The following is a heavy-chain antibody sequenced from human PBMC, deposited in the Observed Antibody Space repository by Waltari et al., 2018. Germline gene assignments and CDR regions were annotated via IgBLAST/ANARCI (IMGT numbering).Heavy chain of an antibody. D-gene: IGHD2-15*01. V-gene: IGHV4-38-2*01. CDR3: ARQTLGGGVGY. CDR2: IYHSGST. J-gene: IGHJ4*02. CDR1: GYSISSGYY. Sequence: QVQLQESGPGLVKPSETLSLTCAVSGYSISSGYYWGWIRQPPGKGLGWIGSIYHSGSTYYNPSLKSRVTISVDTSKNQFSLKLSSVTAADTAVYYCARQTLGGGVGYWGQGTLVTVSS.